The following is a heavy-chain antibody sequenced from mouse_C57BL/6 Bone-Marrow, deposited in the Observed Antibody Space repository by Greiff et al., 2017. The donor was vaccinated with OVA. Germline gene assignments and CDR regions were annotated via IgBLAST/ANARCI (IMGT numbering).Heavy chain of an antibody. J-gene: IGHJ4*01. CDR1: GFTFSSYA. V-gene: IGHV5-4*01. CDR3: ARDQITTVVATGAMDY. CDR2: ISDGGSYT. D-gene: IGHD1-1*01. Sequence: DVKLVESGGGLVKPGGSLKLSCAASGFTFSSYAMSWVRQTPEKRLEWVATISDGGSYTYYPDNVKGRFTISRDNAKNNLYLQMSHLKSEDTAMYYCARDQITTVVATGAMDYWGQGTSVTVSS.